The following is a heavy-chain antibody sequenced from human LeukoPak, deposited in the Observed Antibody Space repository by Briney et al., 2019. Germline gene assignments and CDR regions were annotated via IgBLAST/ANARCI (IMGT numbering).Heavy chain of an antibody. V-gene: IGHV3-21*01. J-gene: IGHJ4*02. CDR3: ARSPDYGDYDSLADY. CDR2: ISSSSSYI. Sequence: PGGSLRLSCAASGFTFSSYSMNWVRQAPGKGLEWVSSISSSSSYIYYADSVKGRFTISRDNAKNSLYLQMNSLRAEDTAVYYCARSPDYGDYDSLADYWGQGTLVTVSS. CDR1: GFTFSSYS. D-gene: IGHD4-17*01.